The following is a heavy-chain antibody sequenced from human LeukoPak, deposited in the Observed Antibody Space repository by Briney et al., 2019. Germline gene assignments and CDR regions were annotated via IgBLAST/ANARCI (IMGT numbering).Heavy chain of an antibody. Sequence: KPSETLSLTCGVYSGSLSDKYWSWIRQPPGKGLEWIGEINPSGRTNYNPSLKSRVTMSIDTSKNQFSLKLSSVTAADTAVYYYARLSGYHFDYWGQGALVTVSS. D-gene: IGHD5-12*01. CDR3: ARLSGYHFDY. CDR1: SGSLSDKY. CDR2: INPSGRT. J-gene: IGHJ4*02. V-gene: IGHV4-34*01.